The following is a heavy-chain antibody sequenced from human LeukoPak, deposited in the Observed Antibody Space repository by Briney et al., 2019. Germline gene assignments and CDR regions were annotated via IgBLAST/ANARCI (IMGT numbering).Heavy chain of an antibody. Sequence: SETLSLTCTVSGGSISSGDYYWSWIRQPPGKGLEWIGYIYYSGSTYYNPSLKSRVTISVDTSKNQFSLELSSVTAADTAVYYCATESGTGWFDPWGQGTLVTVSS. CDR1: GGSISSGDYY. J-gene: IGHJ5*02. CDR2: IYYSGST. V-gene: IGHV4-30-4*08. CDR3: ATESGTGWFDP.